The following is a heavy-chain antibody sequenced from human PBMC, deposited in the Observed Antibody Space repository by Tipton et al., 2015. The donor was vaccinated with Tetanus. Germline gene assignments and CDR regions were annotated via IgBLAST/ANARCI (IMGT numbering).Heavy chain of an antibody. D-gene: IGHD3-3*01. V-gene: IGHV4-31*03. Sequence: TLSLTCTVSGGSISSRSYYWSWIRQHPVKGLEWIGYIYYTGSTYYNPSLKSRVTISVDTSKNQFSLKLSSVTAADTAVYYCARTSGYMYSDCWGQGTLVTVSS. CDR2: IYYTGST. CDR3: ARTSGYMYSDC. J-gene: IGHJ4*02. CDR1: GGSISSRSYY.